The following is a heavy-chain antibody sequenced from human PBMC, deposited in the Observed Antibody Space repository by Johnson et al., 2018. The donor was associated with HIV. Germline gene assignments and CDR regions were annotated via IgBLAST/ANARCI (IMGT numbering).Heavy chain of an antibody. J-gene: IGHJ3*02. CDR2: ISWNSGSI. Sequence: VQLVESGGGLVQPGRSLRLSCAASGFTFDDYAMHWVRQAPGKGLEWVSGISWNSGSIGYADSVKGRFTISRDNAKNSLYLQMNSLRAEDTALYYCAKGPQGIATPDAFDIWCQGTMVTVSS. D-gene: IGHD2-21*01. V-gene: IGHV3-9*01. CDR1: GFTFDDYA. CDR3: AKGPQGIATPDAFDI.